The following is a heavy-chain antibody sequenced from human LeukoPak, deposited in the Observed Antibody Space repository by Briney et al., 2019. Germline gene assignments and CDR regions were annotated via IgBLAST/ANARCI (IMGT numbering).Heavy chain of an antibody. CDR1: GYSFTTYW. CDR3: ARRGIAAGTGNWFDP. D-gene: IGHD6-13*01. Sequence: GESLKISCKGSGYSFTTYWNGWVRQMPGKGLEWMGIIYPGDSDTRYSPSFQGQVTISADKSISTAYLQWSSLKASDTAMYYCARRGIAAGTGNWFDPWGQGTLVTVSS. V-gene: IGHV5-51*01. CDR2: IYPGDSDT. J-gene: IGHJ5*02.